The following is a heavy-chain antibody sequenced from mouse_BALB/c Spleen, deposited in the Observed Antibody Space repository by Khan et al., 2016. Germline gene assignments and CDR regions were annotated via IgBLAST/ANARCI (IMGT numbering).Heavy chain of an antibody. D-gene: IGHD1-1*01. CDR3: ARDYYGSSFFDY. CDR2: INYSGST. V-gene: IGHV3-2*02. CDR1: GYSITSGYA. Sequence: VQLQQSGPGLVKPSQSLSLTCTVTGYSITSGYAWNWIRQFPGNKLEWMGYINYSGSTTYNPSLKSQISITRDTSKNQFFLQLKSVTTEDTATXYCARDYYGSSFFDYWGQGTTLTVSS. J-gene: IGHJ2*01.